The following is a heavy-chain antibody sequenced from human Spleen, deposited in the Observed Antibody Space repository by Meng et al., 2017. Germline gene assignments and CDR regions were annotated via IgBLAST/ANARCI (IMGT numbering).Heavy chain of an antibody. V-gene: IGHV1-69*05. Sequence: SVKVSCKASGVDFSGYAFSWVRQAPGQGLEWMGGIIPIYGRANYAEKFQGRLTMTTDESTSTAYMELSSLTSEDTAVYFCARNFYDSSGYYGPFDHWGQGTVVTVSS. CDR1: GVDFSGYA. CDR3: ARNFYDSSGYYGPFDH. CDR2: IIPIYGRA. D-gene: IGHD3-22*01. J-gene: IGHJ4*02.